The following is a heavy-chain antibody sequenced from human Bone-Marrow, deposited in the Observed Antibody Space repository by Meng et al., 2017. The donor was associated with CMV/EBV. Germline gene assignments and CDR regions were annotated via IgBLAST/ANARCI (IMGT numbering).Heavy chain of an antibody. CDR3: ARVHKWLQSRGYYYGLDV. J-gene: IGHJ6*02. CDR2: ISGSSDYI. Sequence: GESLKISCAASGFTFSDYDMNWVGQAPGKGLEWVSSISGSSDYIYYADSVKGRFTISRDNTKNSLYLQTNSLRAEDTAVYYCARVHKWLQSRGYYYGLDVWGRGTTVTVSS. D-gene: IGHD5-24*01. V-gene: IGHV3-21*06. CDR1: GFTFSDYD.